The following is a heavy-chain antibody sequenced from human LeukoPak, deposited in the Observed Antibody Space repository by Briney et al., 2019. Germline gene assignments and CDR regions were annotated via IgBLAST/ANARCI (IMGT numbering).Heavy chain of an antibody. CDR2: IYTTGKT. D-gene: IGHD3-16*01. CDR1: SASLISYY. V-gene: IGHV4-4*07. CDR3: ARHGYTASHYFLDF. J-gene: IGHJ4*02. Sequence: SETLSLTCTVSSASLISYYWGWVRPPAGGGLGWIGRIYTTGKTDYNPALKSRLTMSVDTSKRQFSLNLRSVTAADTAIYYCARHGYTASHYFLDFWSQGTLVTVSS.